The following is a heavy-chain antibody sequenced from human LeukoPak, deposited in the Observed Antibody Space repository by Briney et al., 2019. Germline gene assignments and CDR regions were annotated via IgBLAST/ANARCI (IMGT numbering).Heavy chain of an antibody. D-gene: IGHD6-19*01. CDR2: IYWDDDK. CDR3: AHSGSAYSSVWTIFDY. Sequence: SGPTLVKPTQTLTLTCTFSGFSLSTSGVGVGWIRQPPGKALEWLALIYWDDDKRYSPSLKSRLTITKDTSKNQVVLKMTNMDPVDTATYYCAHSGSAYSSVWTIFDYWGQGTLVTVSS. V-gene: IGHV2-5*02. J-gene: IGHJ4*02. CDR1: GFSLSTSGVG.